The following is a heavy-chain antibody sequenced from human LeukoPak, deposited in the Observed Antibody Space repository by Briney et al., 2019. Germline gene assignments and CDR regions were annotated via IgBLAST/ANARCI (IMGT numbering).Heavy chain of an antibody. CDR3: ATGGLRYCSTTSCLGY. Sequence: SETLSLTCTVSGGSISNYYWSWIRQPPGKGLDWIGYIYYSGSTSYKPSLRSRVTMSVDTSKKFFSLHMTSVTAADTAVYYCATGGLRYCSTTSCLGYWGQGTLVTVAS. J-gene: IGHJ4*02. CDR1: GGSISNYY. CDR2: IYYSGST. D-gene: IGHD2-2*01. V-gene: IGHV4-59*01.